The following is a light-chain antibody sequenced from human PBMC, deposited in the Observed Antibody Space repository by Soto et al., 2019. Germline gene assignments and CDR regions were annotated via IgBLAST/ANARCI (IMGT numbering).Light chain of an antibody. V-gene: IGLV2-23*01. CDR1: SSDVGSYNL. J-gene: IGLJ2*01. CDR3: SSYAGTNTLL. Sequence: QSALTQPASVSGSPGQSIIISCTGTSSDVGSYNLVSWYQQHPGKAPKLMIYEGNKRPSGVSIRFSGSKSGNTASLTISGLQAEDEADYYCSSYAGTNTLLFGGGTKLTVL. CDR2: EGN.